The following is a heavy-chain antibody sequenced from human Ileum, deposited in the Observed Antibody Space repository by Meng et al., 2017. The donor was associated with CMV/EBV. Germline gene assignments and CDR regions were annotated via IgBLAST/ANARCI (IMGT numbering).Heavy chain of an antibody. Sequence: QLVEFGGWLFPPGGSLSLPCAASGFTGRSIYMSWVRQAPGKGLEWVAFIYDRKSELYADSVKGRFTISRDNSKNTMYLQMNSLGPEDTAVYHCAKVGFGWYSIDYWGQGTLVTVSS. CDR3: AKVGFGWYSIDY. CDR1: GFTGRSIY. J-gene: IGHJ4*02. V-gene: IGHV3-66*03. CDR2: IYDRKSE. D-gene: IGHD6-19*01.